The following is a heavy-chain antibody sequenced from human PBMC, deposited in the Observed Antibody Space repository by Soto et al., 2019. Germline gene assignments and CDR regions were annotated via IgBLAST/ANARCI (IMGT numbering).Heavy chain of an antibody. V-gene: IGHV1-18*01. D-gene: IGHD2-8*01. Sequence: QVQLVQSGAEVKNPGASVKVSCKASGYTFTRYGIGWARQAPGQGLEWMGWINTYNGNTNYAQKVQGRVTLTTDTSTTTAYMELRSLRSNDTAIYYCAMVDVYVTPSPQDVWGQATTVIVSS. CDR2: INTYNGNT. J-gene: IGHJ6*02. CDR3: AMVDVYVTPSPQDV. CDR1: GYTFTRYG.